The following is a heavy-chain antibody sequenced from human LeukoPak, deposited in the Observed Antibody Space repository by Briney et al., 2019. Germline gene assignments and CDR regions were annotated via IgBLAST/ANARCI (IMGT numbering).Heavy chain of an antibody. J-gene: IGHJ4*02. D-gene: IGHD5-12*01. V-gene: IGHV1-18*01. Sequence: ASVKVSCTASGYTFTSFGISWVRQAPGQGLEWMGWISGHDGGTNYAQKFQGRVSMTTDTFTRTAYMELRSLTSDDTAVYYCARERGGYSGYADNRGRGTLVTVSS. CDR2: ISGHDGGT. CDR1: GYTFTSFG. CDR3: ARERGGYSGYADN.